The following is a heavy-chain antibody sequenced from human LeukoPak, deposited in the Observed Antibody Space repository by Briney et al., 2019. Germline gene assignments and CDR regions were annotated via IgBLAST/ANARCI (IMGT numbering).Heavy chain of an antibody. CDR2: ISGSAGST. CDR3: AKQGCPNGVCFSYYYYMDV. Sequence: GRSLRLSCAASGFTFDDYAMHWVRQAPGKGLEWVSAISGSAGSTYYPDSVKGRFTISRGNSKNTLYLQMNSLRAGDTAVYYCAKQGCPNGVCFSYYYYMDVWGKGTTVTVSS. J-gene: IGHJ6*03. V-gene: IGHV3-23*01. D-gene: IGHD2-8*01. CDR1: GFTFDDYA.